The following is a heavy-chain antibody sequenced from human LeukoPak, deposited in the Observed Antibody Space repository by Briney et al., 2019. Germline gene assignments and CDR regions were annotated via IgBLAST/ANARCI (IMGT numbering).Heavy chain of an antibody. CDR1: GGSISGGY. CDR2: VYTSGST. D-gene: IGHD4-11*01. CDR3: AKSYFDYSTYYSYYFNL. Sequence: SETLSLTCTVSGGSISGGYGSWIRQPPGRGLEWIGYVYTSGSTNYNPSLKSRVTISVDTSESQFALKLSSVTAADTAVYYCAKSYFDYSTYYSYYFNLWGQGALVTVSS. V-gene: IGHV4-4*09. J-gene: IGHJ4*02.